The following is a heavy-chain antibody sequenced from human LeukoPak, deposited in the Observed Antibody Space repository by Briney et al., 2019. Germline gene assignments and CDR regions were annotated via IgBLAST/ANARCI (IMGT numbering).Heavy chain of an antibody. CDR3: ARENGDYYDSSGPYYFDY. Sequence: GRSLRLSCAAPGSTFTNYAMHWVRQAPGKGLEWVAVISYDGSNKYYADSVKGRFTISRDNSKNTLYLQMNSLRAEDTAVYYCARENGDYYDSSGPYYFDYWGQGTLVTVSS. J-gene: IGHJ4*02. CDR2: ISYDGSNK. V-gene: IGHV3-30*04. D-gene: IGHD3-22*01. CDR1: GSTFTNYA.